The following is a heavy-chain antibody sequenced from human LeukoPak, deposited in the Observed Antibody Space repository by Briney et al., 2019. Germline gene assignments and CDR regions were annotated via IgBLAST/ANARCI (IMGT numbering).Heavy chain of an antibody. D-gene: IGHD3-22*01. J-gene: IGHJ4*02. CDR2: INPSGGST. V-gene: IGHV1-46*01. CDR3: ARAGSSVIGDY. Sequence: ASVKVSCKASGYTFTSYYMHWVRQAPGQGLEWMGIINPSGGSTSYAQKFQGRVTMTRDTSTSTVYMELSSLRSEDTAVYYWARAGSSVIGDYWGQGTLVTVSS. CDR1: GYTFTSYY.